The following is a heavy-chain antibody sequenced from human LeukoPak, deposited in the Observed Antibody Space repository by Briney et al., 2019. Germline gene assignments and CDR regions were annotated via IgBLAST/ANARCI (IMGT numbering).Heavy chain of an antibody. Sequence: GGSLRLSCVVSGFTFSSYWMSWVRQAPGKGLEWEANIKQDGSEKYYVDSVKGRFTISRDNAKNSLYLQMNSLRAEDTAVYYCATGKQCGYWGQGTLVTVSS. CDR3: ATGKQCGY. J-gene: IGHJ4*02. CDR1: GFTFSSYW. V-gene: IGHV3-7*03. CDR2: IKQDGSEK. D-gene: IGHD4-11*01.